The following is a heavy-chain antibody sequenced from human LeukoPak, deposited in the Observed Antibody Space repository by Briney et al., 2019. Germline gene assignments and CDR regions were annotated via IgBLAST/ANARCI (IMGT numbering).Heavy chain of an antibody. CDR3: ARVPGTYYYDSSGRRTGYYFDY. CDR1: GYTFTSYG. CDR2: ISAYNGNT. J-gene: IGHJ4*02. D-gene: IGHD3-22*01. V-gene: IGHV1-18*01. Sequence: GASVKVSCKASGYTFTSYGISWVRQAPGQGLEWMGWISAYNGNTNYAQKLQGRVTMTTDTSTSTAYMELRSLRSDDTAVYYCARVPGTYYYDSSGRRTGYYFDYWGQGTLVTVSS.